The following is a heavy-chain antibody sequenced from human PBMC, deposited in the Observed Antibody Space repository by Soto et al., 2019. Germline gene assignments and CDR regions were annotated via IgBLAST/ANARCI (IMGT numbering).Heavy chain of an antibody. CDR3: VKDIAHGEVPLYYFDN. V-gene: IGHV3-9*01. Sequence: EVQLVESGGGLVQPGRSLRLACATSGFNFADYAMHWVRQAPGKGLEWVSGIGWTGGAIGDADSVTGRFIISRDNAKNSLYLQMNSLRPEDTALYYCVKDIAHGEVPLYYFDNWGQGTLVTVSS. D-gene: IGHD3-10*01. J-gene: IGHJ4*02. CDR2: IGWTGGAI. CDR1: GFNFADYA.